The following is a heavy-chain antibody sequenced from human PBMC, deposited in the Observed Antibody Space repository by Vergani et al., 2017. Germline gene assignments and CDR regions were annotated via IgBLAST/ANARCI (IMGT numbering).Heavy chain of an antibody. Sequence: EVQLLESGGGLVQPGGSLRLSCAASGFTFSSYAMSWVRQAPGKGLEWVSAISGSGGSTYYADSVKGRFTISRDNSKNTLYLQMNSLRAEDTAVDYCAKYLMVRGAPYYYYYYGMDVWGQGTTVTVSS. CDR1: GFTFSSYA. V-gene: IGHV3-23*01. J-gene: IGHJ6*02. D-gene: IGHD3-10*01. CDR2: ISGSGGST. CDR3: AKYLMVRGAPYYYYYYGMDV.